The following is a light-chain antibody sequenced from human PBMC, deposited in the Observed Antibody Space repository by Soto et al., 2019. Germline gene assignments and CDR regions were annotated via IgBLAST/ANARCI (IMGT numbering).Light chain of an antibody. J-gene: IGLJ2*01. Sequence: QSALTQPASVSGSPGQSITISCTGTSSDVGGYNYVSWYQQYPGKAPNLIIYEVSNRPSGVSNRFSGFKSGNTASLTIFGLQAGDEADYHCSSYSSTSTLVVFGGGTQLTVL. CDR1: SSDVGGYNY. V-gene: IGLV2-14*01. CDR2: EVS. CDR3: SSYSSTSTLVV.